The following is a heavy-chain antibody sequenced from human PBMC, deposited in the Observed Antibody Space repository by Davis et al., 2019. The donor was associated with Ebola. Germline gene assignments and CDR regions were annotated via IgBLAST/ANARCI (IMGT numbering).Heavy chain of an antibody. D-gene: IGHD3-22*01. V-gene: IGHV4-59*12. J-gene: IGHJ4*02. Sequence: GSLRLSCTVSGGSISSYYWSWIRQPPGKGLEWIGYIYYSGSTNYNPSLKSRVTISVDKSKNHLSLRLNSVTDADTAVYYCARARTYYYDSTRDGSFDYWGQGTLVTVSS. CDR3: ARARTYYYDSTRDGSFDY. CDR2: IYYSGST. CDR1: GGSISSYY.